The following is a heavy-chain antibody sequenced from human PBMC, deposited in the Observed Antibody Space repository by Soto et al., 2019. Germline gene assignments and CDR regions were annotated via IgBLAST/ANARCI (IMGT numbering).Heavy chain of an antibody. J-gene: IGHJ5*02. D-gene: IGHD5-12*01. CDR2: IYYSGST. Sequence: PSETLSLTCTVSGGSISSYYWSWIRQPPGKGLEWIGYIYYSGSTNYNPSLKSRVTISVDTSKNQFSLKLSSVTAAGTAVYCCARGSRVEMATIWGWFDPWGQGTLVTVSS. CDR3: ARGSRVEMATIWGWFDP. CDR1: GGSISSYY. V-gene: IGHV4-59*01.